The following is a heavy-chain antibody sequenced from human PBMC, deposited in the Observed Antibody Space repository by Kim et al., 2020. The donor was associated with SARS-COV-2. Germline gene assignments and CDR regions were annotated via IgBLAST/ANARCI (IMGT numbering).Heavy chain of an antibody. D-gene: IGHD3-22*01. V-gene: IGHV3-48*02. J-gene: IGHJ3*02. CDR2: IVSTGRSI. Sequence: GGSLRLSCAASGFSFSSYSMNWVRQAPGKGLEWVSYIVSTGRSIYYADSVKGRFTISRDNAKNSLYLQMNSLRDEDTAVYYCARDGYYDSRAYYYDDAFYIWGQGTLVTVSS. CDR1: GFSFSSYS. CDR3: ARDGYYDSRAYYYDDAFYI.